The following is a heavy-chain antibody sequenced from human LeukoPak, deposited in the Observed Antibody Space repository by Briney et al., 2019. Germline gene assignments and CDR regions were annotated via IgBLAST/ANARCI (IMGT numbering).Heavy chain of an antibody. D-gene: IGHD2-8*01. CDR1: GGTFSSYA. Sequence: SAKVSCKASGGTFSSYAISWVRQAPGQGPEWMGGIIPIFGTANYAQKFQGRGTITADESTSTAYMELSSLRSEDTAVYYCATGQGEYCTNGVCPRFDYWGQGTLVTVSS. V-gene: IGHV1-69*01. CDR2: IIPIFGTA. CDR3: ATGQGEYCTNGVCPRFDY. J-gene: IGHJ4*02.